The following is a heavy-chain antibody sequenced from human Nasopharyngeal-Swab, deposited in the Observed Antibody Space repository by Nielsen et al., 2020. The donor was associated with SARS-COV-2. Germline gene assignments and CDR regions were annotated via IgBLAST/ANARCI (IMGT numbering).Heavy chain of an antibody. J-gene: IGHJ3*01. Sequence: SDPLSLTCTVSGGSISSSSYYWGWIRQPPGKGLEWIGSIYYSGSTYYNPSLKSRVTISVDTSKNQFSLKLSSVTAADTAVYYCASITIFGVVYSWGQGTMVTVSS. D-gene: IGHD3-3*01. CDR3: ASITIFGVVYS. CDR2: IYYSGST. CDR1: GGSISSSSYY. V-gene: IGHV4-39*01.